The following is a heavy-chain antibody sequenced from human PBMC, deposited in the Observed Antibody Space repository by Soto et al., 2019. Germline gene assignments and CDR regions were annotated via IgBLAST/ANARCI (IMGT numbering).Heavy chain of an antibody. V-gene: IGHV1-3*01. J-gene: IGHJ3*02. CDR3: ASLYYYDSSGRGGGAFDI. D-gene: IGHD3-22*01. Sequence: QVQLVQSGAEVKKPGASVKVSCKASGYTFTSYAMHWVRQAPGQRLEWMGWINAGNGNTKYSQKFQGRVTITRDTSASTAYMELSSLRSEDTAVYYCASLYYYDSSGRGGGAFDIWGQGTMVTVSS. CDR2: INAGNGNT. CDR1: GYTFTSYA.